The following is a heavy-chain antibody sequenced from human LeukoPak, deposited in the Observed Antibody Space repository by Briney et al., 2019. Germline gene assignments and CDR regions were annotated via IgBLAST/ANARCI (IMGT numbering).Heavy chain of an antibody. CDR2: ISSSGSSI. CDR3: ARDEDMVATIPTFFDY. D-gene: IGHD5-12*01. CDR1: GFTFSSYE. J-gene: IGHJ4*02. Sequence: AGGSLRLSCAASGFTFSSYEMNWVRQAPGKGLEWVSYISSSGSSIYYADSVKGRFTIFRDNAKKSLYLQMKSLRAEDTAVYYCARDEDMVATIPTFFDYWGQGTLVTVSS. V-gene: IGHV3-48*03.